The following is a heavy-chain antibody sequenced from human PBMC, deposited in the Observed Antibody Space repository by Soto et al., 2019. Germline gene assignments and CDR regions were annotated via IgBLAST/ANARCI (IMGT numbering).Heavy chain of an antibody. CDR2: IYYSGST. J-gene: IGHJ4*02. Sequence: SETLSLTCTVSGGSISSGGYYWSWIRQHPGKGLEWIGYIYYSGSTYYNPSLKSRVTISVDTSKNQFSLKLSSVTAADTAVYYCARDYRDSSSGFGYWGQGTLVTVS. CDR3: ARDYRDSSSGFGY. V-gene: IGHV4-31*03. CDR1: GGSISSGGYY. D-gene: IGHD6-6*01.